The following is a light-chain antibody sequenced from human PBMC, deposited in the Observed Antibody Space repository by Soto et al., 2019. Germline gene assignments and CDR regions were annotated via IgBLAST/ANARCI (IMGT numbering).Light chain of an antibody. CDR2: EVS. V-gene: IGLV2-23*02. CDR1: SSDVGSYNL. J-gene: IGLJ1*01. CDR3: CSYAGSSTYV. Sequence: QSVLTHPASVSGSPGQSITNSCTGTSSDVGSYNLVSWYQQHPGKAPKLMIYEVSKRPSGVSNRFSGSKSGNTASLTISGLQAEDEADYYCCSYAGSSTYVFGTGTKVTVL.